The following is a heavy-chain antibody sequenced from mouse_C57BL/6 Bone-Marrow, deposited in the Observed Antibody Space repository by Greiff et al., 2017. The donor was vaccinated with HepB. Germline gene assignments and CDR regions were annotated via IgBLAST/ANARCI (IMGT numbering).Heavy chain of an antibody. CDR2: SRNKANDYTT. D-gene: IGHD2-2*01. J-gene: IGHJ4*01. V-gene: IGHV7-1*01. Sequence: DVQLVESGGGLVQSGRSLRLSCATSGFTFSDFYMEWVRQAPGKGLEWIAASRNKANDYTTEYSASVKGRFIVSRDTSQSILYLQMNALRAEDTAIYYCARDAGFSYAMDYWGQGTSVTVSS. CDR1: GFTFSDFY. CDR3: ARDAGFSYAMDY.